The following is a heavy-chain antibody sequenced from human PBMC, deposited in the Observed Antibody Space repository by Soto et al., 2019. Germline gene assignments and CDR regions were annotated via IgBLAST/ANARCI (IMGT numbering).Heavy chain of an antibody. Sequence: GGSLRLSCAASGFTFSSYAMHWVRQAPGKGLEWVAVISYDGSNKYYADSVKGRFTISRDNSKNTLYLQMNSLRAEDTAVYYCAREGRATADAFDIWGQGTMVTVSS. V-gene: IGHV3-30-3*01. J-gene: IGHJ3*02. CDR3: AREGRATADAFDI. CDR1: GFTFSSYA. CDR2: ISYDGSNK. D-gene: IGHD1-26*01.